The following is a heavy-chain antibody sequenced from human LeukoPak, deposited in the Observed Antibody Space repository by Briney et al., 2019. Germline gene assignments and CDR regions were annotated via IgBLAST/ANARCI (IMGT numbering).Heavy chain of an antibody. Sequence: GXXRLSCAASGFTFSSYGMSWVRQXPGKGLEWVSVIYSGGSTYYPDSVKGRFTISRDNSKNTLYLQMNSLRAEDTAAYYCAKLVRTYFDYWGQGTLVTVSS. D-gene: IGHD6-13*01. CDR3: AKLVRTYFDY. CDR1: GFTFSSYG. J-gene: IGHJ4*02. CDR2: IYSGGST. V-gene: IGHV3-66*01.